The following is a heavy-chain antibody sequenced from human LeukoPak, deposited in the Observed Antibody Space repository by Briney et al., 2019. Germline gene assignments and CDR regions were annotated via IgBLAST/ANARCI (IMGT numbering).Heavy chain of an antibody. J-gene: IGHJ4*02. CDR2: IYHSGST. Sequence: GSLRLSCAASGFTVSSNYMSWVRQAPGKGLEWIGSIYHSGSTYYNPSLKSRVTISVDTSKNQFSLKLSSVTAADTAVYYCARRTMVRGVIIGDWGQGTLVTVSS. D-gene: IGHD3-10*01. V-gene: IGHV4-38-2*01. CDR1: GFTVSSNY. CDR3: ARRTMVRGVIIGD.